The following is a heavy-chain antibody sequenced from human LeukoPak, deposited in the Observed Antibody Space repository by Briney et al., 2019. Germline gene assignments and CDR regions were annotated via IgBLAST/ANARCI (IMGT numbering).Heavy chain of an antibody. CDR2: IYYSGSI. CDR3: ARRAAHGGWRFDY. J-gene: IGHJ4*02. V-gene: IGHV4-39*01. CDR1: GGSISSSSYY. Sequence: SETLSLTCTVSGGSISSSSYYWGWIRQPPGKGLEWIGNIYYSGSIYDNPSLKSRVTISVDTSQSQFSLKLSSVTAADTAVYHCARRAAHGGWRFDYWGQGTLVTVSS. D-gene: IGHD6-19*01.